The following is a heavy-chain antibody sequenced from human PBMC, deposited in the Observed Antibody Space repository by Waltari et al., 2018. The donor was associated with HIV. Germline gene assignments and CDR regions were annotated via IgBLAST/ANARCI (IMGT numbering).Heavy chain of an antibody. D-gene: IGHD3-22*01. V-gene: IGHV4-39*01. CDR1: GGSISSSSYY. CDR2: IYYSGST. Sequence: QLQLQESGPGLVKPSETLSLTCTVSGGSISSSSYYWGWIRQPPGTGLEWIGSIYYSGSTYYNPSLKSRVTISVDTSKNQFSLKLSSVTAADTAVYYCASHYYDSSGYYYSGAFDIWGQGTMVTVSS. J-gene: IGHJ3*02. CDR3: ASHYYDSSGYYYSGAFDI.